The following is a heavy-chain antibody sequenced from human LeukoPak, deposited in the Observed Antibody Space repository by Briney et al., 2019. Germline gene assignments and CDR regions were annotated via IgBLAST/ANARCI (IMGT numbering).Heavy chain of an antibody. V-gene: IGHV3-21*04. Sequence: PGGSLRLSCAASGFTFSSYSMNWVRQAPGKGLEWVSSISSSSSYIYYADSVKGRFTISRDNSKNTLYLQMNSLRAEDTAVYYCAKCPYSSSWYWFDPWGQGTLVTVSS. CDR3: AKCPYSSSWYWFDP. CDR2: ISSSSSYI. CDR1: GFTFSSYS. J-gene: IGHJ5*02. D-gene: IGHD6-13*01.